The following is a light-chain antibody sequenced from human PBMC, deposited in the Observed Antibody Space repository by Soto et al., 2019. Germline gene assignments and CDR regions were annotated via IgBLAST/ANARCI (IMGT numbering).Light chain of an antibody. Sequence: QSALTQPASVSGSPGQSIIISCTGTSSDIDTYNYVSWYQQHPGKAPKVMIYDVSNRPSGVSNRFSGSKSGNTASLTISGLQAEDEADYYCSSYTTSTSVVFGGGTKLTVL. CDR1: SSDIDTYNY. J-gene: IGLJ2*01. CDR2: DVS. V-gene: IGLV2-14*01. CDR3: SSYTTSTSVV.